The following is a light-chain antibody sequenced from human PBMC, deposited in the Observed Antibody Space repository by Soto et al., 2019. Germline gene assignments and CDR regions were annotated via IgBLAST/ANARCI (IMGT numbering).Light chain of an antibody. Sequence: EIVLTQSPGTLSLSPGERATLSCRASQSVSSSYLAWYQHKPGQAPRLLIYAASSRDTGIPDRFSGSGSGTDFTLTISRLEPDDCAVYYCQQCGSAPRYTFGQGTKLEIK. CDR2: AAS. CDR3: QQCGSAPRYT. J-gene: IGKJ2*01. V-gene: IGKV3-20*01. CDR1: QSVSSSY.